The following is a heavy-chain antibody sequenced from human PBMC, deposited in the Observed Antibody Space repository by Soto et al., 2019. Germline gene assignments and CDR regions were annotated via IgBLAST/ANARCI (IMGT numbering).Heavy chain of an antibody. V-gene: IGHV4-30-4*01. CDR3: ARKYDFWSAYFV. CDR2: TYYGGSA. J-gene: IGHJ4*02. Sequence: SETLSLTCTVSGGSISRGDYYWSWIRQPPGKGLEWIGHTYYGGSAYYKPSLESRATLSLDTSKNQFSLTLSSVTAADTAVYYCARKYDFWSAYFVWGQGTLVTVSS. D-gene: IGHD3-3*01. CDR1: GGSISRGDYY.